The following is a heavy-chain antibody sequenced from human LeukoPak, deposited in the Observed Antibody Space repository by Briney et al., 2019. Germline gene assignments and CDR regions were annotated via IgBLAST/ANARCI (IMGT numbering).Heavy chain of an antibody. V-gene: IGHV1-8*02. J-gene: IGHJ3*02. CDR2: MNPNNGNT. CDR3: ASSTIGSGDDAFDI. D-gene: IGHD3-10*01. CDR1: GYTFTTYD. Sequence: ASVTVSCKASGYTFTTYDINWVRQATGQGLEWMGWMNPNNGNTGYAQKFQDRVTMTRDTSISTAYMELSRLRSDDTAVYYCASSTIGSGDDAFDIWGQGTMVTVSS.